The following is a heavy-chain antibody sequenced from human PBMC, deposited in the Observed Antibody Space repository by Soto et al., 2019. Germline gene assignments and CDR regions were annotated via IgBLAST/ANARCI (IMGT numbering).Heavy chain of an antibody. J-gene: IGHJ4*02. V-gene: IGHV1-2*04. CDR1: GYTFTGYY. Sequence: GASVKVSCKASGYTFTGYYMHWVRQAPGQGLEWMGWINPNSGGTNYAQKFQGWVTMTRDTSISTAYMELSRLRSDDTGVYYCARYRTVYSSSSVLGYWGQGTLVTVSS. D-gene: IGHD6-6*01. CDR3: ARYRTVYSSSSVLGY. CDR2: INPNSGGT.